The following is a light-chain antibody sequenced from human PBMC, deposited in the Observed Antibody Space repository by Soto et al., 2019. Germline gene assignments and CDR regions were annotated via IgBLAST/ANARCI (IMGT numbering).Light chain of an antibody. Sequence: QSVLTQPASVSGSPGQSITISCTGTSSNVGSYELVSWYQQHPGKAPKLMIFEVDKRPSGVSNRFSGSKSGNTASLTISGLKVEDEADYYCCSSGGSPTYVFGTGTKATVL. CDR3: CSSGGSPTYV. V-gene: IGLV2-23*02. CDR1: SSNVGSYEL. CDR2: EVD. J-gene: IGLJ1*01.